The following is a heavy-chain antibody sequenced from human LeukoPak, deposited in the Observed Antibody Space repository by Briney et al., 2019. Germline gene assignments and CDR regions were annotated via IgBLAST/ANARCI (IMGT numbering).Heavy chain of an antibody. J-gene: IGHJ4*02. Sequence: PGGSLRLSCAASGFIFSSYSMNWVRQAPGTGLEWVSSISSCRVSSISSDNTYIYYADSVKGRFTISSDNAKNSLYLQQNILRAEDTAVYYCARFGYESEWGQGTLVTVSS. CDR3: ARFGYESE. CDR1: GFIFSSYS. D-gene: IGHD3-16*01. CDR2: ISSDNTYI. V-gene: IGHV3-21*01.